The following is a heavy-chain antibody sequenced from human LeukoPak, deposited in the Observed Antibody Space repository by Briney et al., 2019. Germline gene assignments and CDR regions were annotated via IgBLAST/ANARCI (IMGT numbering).Heavy chain of an antibody. CDR2: INPNSGGS. V-gene: IGHV1-2*02. J-gene: IGHJ4*02. D-gene: IGHD3-16*02. Sequence: ASVKVSCKASGYTFTYFYMYWLRQAPGQGLEWVRWINPNSGGSEYAQKFQGRVTMTRDTSISTAYMELSSLRSEDTAVYYCATASSVGHDYVWGSYRNTPEFDYWGQGTLVTVSS. CDR1: GYTFTYFY. CDR3: ATASSVGHDYVWGSYRNTPEFDY.